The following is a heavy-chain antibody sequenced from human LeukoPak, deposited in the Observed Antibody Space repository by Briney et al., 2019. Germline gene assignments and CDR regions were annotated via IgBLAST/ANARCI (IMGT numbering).Heavy chain of an antibody. J-gene: IGHJ4*02. D-gene: IGHD2-15*01. CDR1: GYTFTGYY. Sequence: GASVKVSCKASGYTFTGYYMHWVRQAPGQGLEWMGWINPNSGGTNYAQKFQGRVTMTRDTSISTAYMELSRLRSDDTAVYYCASLAPYCSGGSCYVDYWGQGTLVTVSS. V-gene: IGHV1-2*02. CDR2: INPNSGGT. CDR3: ASLAPYCSGGSCYVDY.